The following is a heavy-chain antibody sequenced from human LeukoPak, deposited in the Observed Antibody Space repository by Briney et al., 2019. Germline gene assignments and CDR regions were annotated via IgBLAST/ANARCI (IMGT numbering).Heavy chain of an antibody. CDR2: ISWNSGSI. Sequence: GGSLRLSGAASGFTFDDYAMHWVRQAPGKGLEWVSGISWNSGSISYADSVKGRFTISRDNAKNSLYLQMNSLRAEDTALYYCAKDPGGGSSWFFDYWGQGTLVTVSS. J-gene: IGHJ4*02. V-gene: IGHV3-9*01. CDR1: GFTFDDYA. CDR3: AKDPGGGSSWFFDY. D-gene: IGHD6-13*01.